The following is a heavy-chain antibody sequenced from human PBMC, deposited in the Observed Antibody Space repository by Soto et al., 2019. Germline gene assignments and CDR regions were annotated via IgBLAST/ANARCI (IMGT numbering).Heavy chain of an antibody. CDR1: GYTFTGYY. D-gene: IGHD2-21*02. CDR3: ARAYCGGDCCGFMDF. V-gene: IGHV1-2*04. Sequence: GASVKVSCKASGYTFTGYYMHWVRHAPGQGLEWMGWINPNSGGTNYAQKFQGWVTMTRDTSISTAYMELSRLRSDDTAVYYCARAYCGGDCCGFMDFWAQGTTVTVSS. J-gene: IGHJ6*01. CDR2: INPNSGGT.